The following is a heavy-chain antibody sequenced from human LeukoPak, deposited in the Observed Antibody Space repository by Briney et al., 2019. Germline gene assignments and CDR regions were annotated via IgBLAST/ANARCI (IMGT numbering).Heavy chain of an antibody. CDR2: IYTSGST. V-gene: IGHV4-61*02. CDR3: ARVINWNQHDAFDI. CDR1: GGSISSGSYY. Sequence: PSETLSLTCTVSGGSISSGSYYWSWIRQPAGKGLEWIGRIYTSGSTNYNPSLKSRVTISVDTSKNQFSLKLSSVTAADTAVYYCARVINWNQHDAFDIWGQGTMVTVSS. J-gene: IGHJ3*02. D-gene: IGHD1-20*01.